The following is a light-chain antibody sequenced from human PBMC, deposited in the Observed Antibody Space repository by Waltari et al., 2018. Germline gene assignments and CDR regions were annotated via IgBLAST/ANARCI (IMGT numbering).Light chain of an antibody. J-gene: IGLJ2*01. CDR2: EVS. CDR1: SSDVGGYNY. Sequence: QSALTQPPSASGSPGQSVTISCTGTSSDVGGYNYVPWYQQDPGKAPKLMIYEVSKRPSGVPDRFSGSKSGNTASLTVSGLQAEDEADYYCSSYAGSNNFVVFGGGTKLTVL. CDR3: SSYAGSNNFVV. V-gene: IGLV2-8*01.